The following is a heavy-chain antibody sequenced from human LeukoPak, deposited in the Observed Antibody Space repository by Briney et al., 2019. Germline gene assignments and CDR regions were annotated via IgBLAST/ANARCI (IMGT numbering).Heavy chain of an antibody. D-gene: IGHD2-2*01. CDR2: ITDSGGDT. CDR3: AKGSSASRPYYFDY. CDR1: GFTFSNYA. V-gene: IGHV3-23*01. Sequence: GGSLRLSCTASGFTFSNYAMSWVRQAPGTGLEWFSAITDSGGDTYYSDSVKGRFIISRDNSKNSLYLHMNSLRAEDTAVYHCAKGSSASRPYYFDYWGQGTLVTVSS. J-gene: IGHJ4*02.